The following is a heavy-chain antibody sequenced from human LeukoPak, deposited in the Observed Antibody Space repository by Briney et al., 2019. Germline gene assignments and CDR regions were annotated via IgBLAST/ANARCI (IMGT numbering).Heavy chain of an antibody. CDR3: ARGGDCLHY. J-gene: IGHJ4*02. CDR2: IYSGGST. CDR1: GFTVSSHY. D-gene: IGHD2-21*02. Sequence: GGSLRLSCAACGFTVSSHYMCWVRQALGKGLEWVSVIYSGGSTYYADSVKGRFTISRDNSKNTLYLQMNSLRAEDTAVYYCARGGDCLHYWGQGTLVTVSS. V-gene: IGHV3-53*01.